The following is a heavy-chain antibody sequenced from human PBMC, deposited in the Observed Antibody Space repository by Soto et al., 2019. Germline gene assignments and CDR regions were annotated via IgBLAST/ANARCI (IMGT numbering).Heavy chain of an antibody. V-gene: IGHV1-69*13. CDR3: ARGYYYDSSGYYYGMDV. J-gene: IGHJ6*02. D-gene: IGHD3-22*01. CDR1: GYTFTSYG. Sequence: SVKVSCKASGYTFTSYGISWVRQAPGQGLEWMGGIIPIFGTANYAQKFQGRVTITADESTSTAYMELSSLRSEDTAVYYCARGYYYDSSGYYYGMDVWGQGTTVTVSS. CDR2: IIPIFGTA.